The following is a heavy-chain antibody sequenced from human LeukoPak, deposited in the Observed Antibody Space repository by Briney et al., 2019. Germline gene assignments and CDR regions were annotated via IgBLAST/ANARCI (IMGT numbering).Heavy chain of an antibody. CDR2: ISTSDANT. V-gene: IGHV3-23*01. D-gene: IGHD6-19*01. J-gene: IGHJ4*02. CDR1: GFTFSVFA. CDR3: AKAKSSGWYVELNFDS. Sequence: PGGSLRLSCAASGFTFSVFAMSWVRQVPGKGLEWVSAISTSDANTYYTDSVRGRFAISRDNSKNTLYLQMSSLRADDTAVYYCAKAKSSGWYVELNFDSWGQGTLVTVSS.